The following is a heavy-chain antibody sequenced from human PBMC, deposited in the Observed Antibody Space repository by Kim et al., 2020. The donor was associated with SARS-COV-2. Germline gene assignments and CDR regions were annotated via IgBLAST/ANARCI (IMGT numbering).Heavy chain of an antibody. Sequence: GGSLRLSCAASGFTFSDHYMDWVRQAPGKGLEWVGRIRNKANSYTTEYAASVKGRFTISRDDSKNSLYLQMNSLKTEDTAVYYCARGASVDTAMAAYGMDVWGQGTTVTVSS. J-gene: IGHJ6*02. CDR2: IRNKANSYTT. CDR1: GFTFSDHY. V-gene: IGHV3-72*01. D-gene: IGHD5-18*01. CDR3: ARGASVDTAMAAYGMDV.